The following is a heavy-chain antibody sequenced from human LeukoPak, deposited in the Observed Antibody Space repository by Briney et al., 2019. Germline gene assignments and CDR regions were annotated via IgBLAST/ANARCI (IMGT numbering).Heavy chain of an antibody. Sequence: SETLSLTCTVSGGSLSSENYYWSWIRQPPGRGLEYIGFIYYGGHTNYNPSLKSRVTISVDTSKDRFSLRLSSVTTADTAVYYCARSLDNSGWYSGDHWGQGTLVTVSS. J-gene: IGHJ4*02. CDR1: GGSLSSENYY. CDR3: ARSLDNSGWYSGDH. V-gene: IGHV4-61*01. CDR2: IYYGGHT. D-gene: IGHD6-19*01.